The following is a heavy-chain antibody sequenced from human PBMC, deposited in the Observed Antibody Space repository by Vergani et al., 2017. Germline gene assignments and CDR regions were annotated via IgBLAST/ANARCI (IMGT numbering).Heavy chain of an antibody. J-gene: IGHJ6*02. CDR1: GFTFSSYE. V-gene: IGHV3-48*03. CDR2: ISSSGSTI. D-gene: IGHD2-2*01. Sequence: EVQLVESGGGLVQPGGSLRLSCAASGFTFSSYEMNWVRQAPGKGLEWVSYISSSGSTIYYADSVKGRFTISRDNAKNSLYLQMNSLRAEDTAVYYCARDSPQVVPAAMFYYYYGMDVWGQGTTVTVSS. CDR3: ARDSPQVVPAAMFYYYYGMDV.